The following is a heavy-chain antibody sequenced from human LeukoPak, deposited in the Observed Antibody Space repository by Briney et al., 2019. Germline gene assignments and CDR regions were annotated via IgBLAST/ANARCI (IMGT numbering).Heavy chain of an antibody. CDR2: IYSGGST. D-gene: IGHD2-15*01. CDR3: ARDNVVVVASYGMDV. J-gene: IGHJ6*02. V-gene: IGHV3-53*01. CDR1: GFTVSSNY. Sequence: GGSLRLSCAASGFTVSSNYMSWVRPAPGKGLEWVSVIYSGGSTYYADSVKGRFTISRDNSKNTLYLQMNSLRAEDTAVYYCARDNVVVVASYGMDVWGQGTTVTVSS.